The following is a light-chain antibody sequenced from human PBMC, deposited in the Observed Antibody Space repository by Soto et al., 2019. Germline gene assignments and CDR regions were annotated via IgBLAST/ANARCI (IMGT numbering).Light chain of an antibody. Sequence: DIQVNQSPSSLSASVGDRVTITCRASQNINNYLNWYQQKPGKAPKLLIYAASSLQSGVPSRFSGSGSGTDFTLTISSLQPEDFATYYCQQSFSTLWTFGQGTKVEIK. CDR2: AAS. CDR3: QQSFSTLWT. J-gene: IGKJ1*01. CDR1: QNINNY. V-gene: IGKV1-39*01.